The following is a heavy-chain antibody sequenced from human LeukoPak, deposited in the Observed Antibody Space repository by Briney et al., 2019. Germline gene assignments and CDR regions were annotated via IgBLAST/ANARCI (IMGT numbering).Heavy chain of an antibody. J-gene: IGHJ4*02. CDR2: ITGSGGTI. CDR1: GYSFNYGS. D-gene: IGHD2-21*01. V-gene: IGHV3-23*01. CDR3: AKMAIAKGATQGSGWLQFDL. Sequence: GGSLRLSCADSGYSFNYGSMTWVRQAPGKGVEWVSLITGSGGTIYVADSVKGRFLISRDNSKNSLFLQLNSLRPEDTAIYYCAKMAIAKGATQGSGWLQFDLWGQGTLVTVSS.